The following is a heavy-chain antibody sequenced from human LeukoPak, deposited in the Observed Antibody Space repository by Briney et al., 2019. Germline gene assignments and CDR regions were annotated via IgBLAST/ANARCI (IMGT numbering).Heavy chain of an antibody. CDR3: ARDGQYGGYRGYWYFDL. CDR2: IHYSGNT. J-gene: IGHJ2*01. V-gene: IGHV4-59*01. Sequence: PSETLSLTCTVPGGSISSYYWSWIRQPPGKGLEWIGYIHYSGNTNYNPSLKSRVTISVDTSKNQFSLKLSSVTAADTAVYYCARDGQYGGYRGYWYFDLWGRGTLVTVSS. CDR1: GGSISSYY. D-gene: IGHD5-12*01.